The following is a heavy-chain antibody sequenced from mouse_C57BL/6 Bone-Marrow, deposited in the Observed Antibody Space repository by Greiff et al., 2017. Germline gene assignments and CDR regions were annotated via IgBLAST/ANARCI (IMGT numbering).Heavy chain of an antibody. Sequence: EVQLQQSGPGLVKPSQSLSLTCSVTGYSITSGYYWNWIRQFPGNKLEWMGYISYDGSNNYNPSLKNRISITRDTSKNQFFLKLNSVTTEDTATYYCARIYDGYYVWYFDVWGTGTTVTVSS. CDR3: ARIYDGYYVWYFDV. J-gene: IGHJ1*03. V-gene: IGHV3-6*01. CDR1: GYSITSGYY. CDR2: ISYDGSN. D-gene: IGHD2-3*01.